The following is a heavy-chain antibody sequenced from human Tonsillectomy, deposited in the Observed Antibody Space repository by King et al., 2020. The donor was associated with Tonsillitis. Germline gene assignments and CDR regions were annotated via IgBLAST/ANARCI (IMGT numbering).Heavy chain of an antibody. CDR3: ARDPTTRTY. D-gene: IGHD5-12*01. CDR1: GFTFDRFW. CDR2: IKQDGSEK. Sequence: VQLVEAGGDLVQPVGSLRLSCAASGFTFDRFWMTWVGQAPGKGREWVATIKQDGSEKYYVDSVKGRFTISRDNARNTLFLQMNSLRADDTAVYYCARDPTTRTYWGQGTLVTVSS. V-gene: IGHV3-7*03. J-gene: IGHJ4*02.